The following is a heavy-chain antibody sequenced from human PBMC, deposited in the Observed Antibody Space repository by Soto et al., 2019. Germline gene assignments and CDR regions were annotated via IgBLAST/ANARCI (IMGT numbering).Heavy chain of an antibody. Sequence: GASVKVACKASGYTFTSYYMHWVRQAPGQGLEWMGIINPSGGSTSYAQKFQGRVTMTRDTSTSTVYMELSSLRSEDTAVYYCAREYSSSSRGDYYYYGMDVWGQGTTVTVSS. CDR3: AREYSSSSRGDYYYYGMDV. CDR2: INPSGGST. CDR1: GYTFTSYY. D-gene: IGHD6-6*01. V-gene: IGHV1-46*01. J-gene: IGHJ6*02.